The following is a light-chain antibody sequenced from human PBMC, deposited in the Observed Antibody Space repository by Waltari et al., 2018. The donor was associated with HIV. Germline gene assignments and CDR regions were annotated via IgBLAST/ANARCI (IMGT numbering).Light chain of an antibody. CDR1: SSNIGTKYD. CDR2: GTS. J-gene: IGLJ3*02. V-gene: IGLV1-40*01. CDR3: QSYDDSLSGVV. Sequence: QSVLTQPPSVSGAPGQRVTISCTGSSSNIGTKYDVHWYQQLPGTAPKPLIYGTSNRPSGVPDRFSGSKSGTSASLAITVLQAEDEADYYCQSYDDSLSGVVFGGGTKLTVL.